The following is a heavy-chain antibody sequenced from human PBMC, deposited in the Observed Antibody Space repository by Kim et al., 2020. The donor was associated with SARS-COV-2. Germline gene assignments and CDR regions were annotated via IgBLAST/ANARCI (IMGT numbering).Heavy chain of an antibody. Sequence: GGSLRLSCAASGFTFSRYALHWARQAPGKGLEWVAVISYDGGDTYYVDSVKGRFTISRDNSKNTLYLQMNSLRAEDTAVYYCGRTADFVVAPVVTYGPPHVWGQGTTVTVSS. J-gene: IGHJ6*02. CDR1: GFTFSRYA. D-gene: IGHD2-2*01. CDR3: GRTADFVVAPVVTYGPPHV. CDR2: ISYDGGDT. V-gene: IGHV3-30*04.